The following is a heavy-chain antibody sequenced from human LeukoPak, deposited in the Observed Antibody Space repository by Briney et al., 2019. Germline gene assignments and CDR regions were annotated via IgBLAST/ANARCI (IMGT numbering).Heavy chain of an antibody. CDR1: GGSISSGDYY. V-gene: IGHV4-30-4*02. Sequence: SETLSLTCTVSGGSISSGDYYWSWIRQPPGKGLEWIGYIYYSGSTYYNPSLKSRVTISVDTSKNQFSLKLSSVTAADTAVYYCARLTTVRGGDYFDYWGQGTLVTVSS. J-gene: IGHJ4*02. CDR3: ARLTTVRGGDYFDY. D-gene: IGHD4-11*01. CDR2: IYYSGST.